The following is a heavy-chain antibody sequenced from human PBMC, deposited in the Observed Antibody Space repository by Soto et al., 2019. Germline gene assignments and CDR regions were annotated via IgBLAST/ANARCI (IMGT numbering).Heavy chain of an antibody. Sequence: PGGSLRLSCAASRFTVSSNYMSWVRQAPGKGLEWVSVIYSGGSTYYADSVKGRFTISRDNSKNTLYLQMNSLRAEDTAVYYCASNYYYYGMDVWGQGTTVTVSS. J-gene: IGHJ6*02. V-gene: IGHV3-53*01. CDR2: IYSGGST. CDR3: ASNYYYYGMDV. CDR1: RFTVSSNY.